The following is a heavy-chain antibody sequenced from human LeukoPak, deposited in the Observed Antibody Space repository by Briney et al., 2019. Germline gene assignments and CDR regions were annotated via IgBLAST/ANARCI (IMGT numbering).Heavy chain of an antibody. CDR1: GGSISSGGYY. Sequence: SETLSLTCTVSGGSISSGGYYWSWIRQHPGKGLEWIGYIYYSGSTYYNPSLKSRVTISVYTSKNQFSVKLSSVTAADTAVYYCARERRWLQSHDAFDIWGQGTMVTVSS. CDR2: IYYSGST. J-gene: IGHJ3*02. CDR3: ARERRWLQSHDAFDI. V-gene: IGHV4-31*03. D-gene: IGHD5-12*01.